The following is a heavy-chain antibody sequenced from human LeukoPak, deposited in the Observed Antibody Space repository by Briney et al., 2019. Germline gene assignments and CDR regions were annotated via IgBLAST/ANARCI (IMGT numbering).Heavy chain of an antibody. J-gene: IGHJ6*02. CDR3: AREYYGSGSYFYYYGMDV. CDR1: GFTFSSYS. V-gene: IGHV3-48*01. CDR2: ISSSSSTI. D-gene: IGHD3-10*01. Sequence: GGSLRLSCAASGFTFSSYSMNWVRQAPGKGLEWFSYISSSSSTIYYADSVKGRFTISRDNAKNSLYLQMNSLRAEDTAVYYCAREYYGSGSYFYYYGMDVWGQGTTVTVSS.